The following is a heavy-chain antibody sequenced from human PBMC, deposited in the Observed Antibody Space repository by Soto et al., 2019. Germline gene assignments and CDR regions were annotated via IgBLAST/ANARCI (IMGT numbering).Heavy chain of an antibody. CDR2: IWYDGSKI. CDR3: ARPLEQHQLGFGMDV. V-gene: IGHV3-33*01. Sequence: GGSLRLSCAASGFTFSTYGMHRVRQAPGKGLEWVAVIWYDGSKIYYADSVKGRFTISRDNSKSTLYLQMNSLRAEDTAVYYCARPLEQHQLGFGMDVWGQGXPVTVYS. D-gene: IGHD6-13*01. J-gene: IGHJ6*01. CDR1: GFTFSTYG.